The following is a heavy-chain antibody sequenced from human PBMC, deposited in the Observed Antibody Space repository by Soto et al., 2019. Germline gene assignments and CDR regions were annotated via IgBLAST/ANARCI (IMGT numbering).Heavy chain of an antibody. CDR3: ARDDGTGDRNYFDY. V-gene: IGHV1-69*13. D-gene: IGHD7-27*01. Sequence: ASVKVSCKASGGTFSSYAISWVRQAPGQGLEWMGGIIPIFGTANYAQKFQGRVTITADESTSTAYMELSSLRSEDTAVYYCARDDGTGDRNYFDYWGQGTLVTVSS. CDR2: IIPIFGTA. J-gene: IGHJ4*02. CDR1: GGTFSSYA.